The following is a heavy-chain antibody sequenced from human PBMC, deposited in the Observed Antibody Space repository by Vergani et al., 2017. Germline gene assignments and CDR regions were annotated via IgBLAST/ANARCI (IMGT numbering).Heavy chain of an antibody. CDR2: INWHGGST. CDR3: ARSGYCAHGVCYMTYYYYMDV. D-gene: IGHD2-8*01. J-gene: IGHJ6*03. CDR1: GFSFDDYG. V-gene: IGHV3-20*04. Sequence: EVQLVESGGGLVKPGGSLRLSCAASGFSFDDYGMSWVRQAPGKGLEWVSGINWHGGSTGYADSVKGRFTISRDNSKNTLYLQMNNLRAADTAVYYCARSGYCAHGVCYMTYYYYMDVWGKGTAVTVSS.